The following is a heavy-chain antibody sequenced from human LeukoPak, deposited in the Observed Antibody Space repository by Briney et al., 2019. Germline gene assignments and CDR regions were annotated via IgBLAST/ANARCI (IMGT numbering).Heavy chain of an antibody. D-gene: IGHD3-10*01. V-gene: IGHV4-4*07. CDR3: ARDAITMVRGVYYYYMDV. J-gene: IGHJ6*03. CDR1: GGSISSYY. Sequence: SETLSLTCTVSGGSISSYYWSWIRQPAGKGLEWIGRIYTSGSTNYNPSLKSRVTISVDTSKNQFSLKLSSVTAADTAVYYCARDAITMVRGVYYYYMDVWGKGTTVTISS. CDR2: IYTSGST.